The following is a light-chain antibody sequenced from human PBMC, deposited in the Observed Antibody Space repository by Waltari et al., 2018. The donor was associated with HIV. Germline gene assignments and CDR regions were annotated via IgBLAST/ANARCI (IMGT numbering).Light chain of an antibody. Sequence: DVVMTQSPLSLPVTLGQPASIFCRSSQSLVYNDGDTYLNWFQQSPGHSPRRLIYKVSDRDSGVPDRFSGSGSCTDFTLKISRVEAEDLGTYYCMQGTHSPYTFGQGTKLEI. CDR1: QSLVYNDGDTY. CDR2: KVS. V-gene: IGKV2-30*01. J-gene: IGKJ2*01. CDR3: MQGTHSPYT.